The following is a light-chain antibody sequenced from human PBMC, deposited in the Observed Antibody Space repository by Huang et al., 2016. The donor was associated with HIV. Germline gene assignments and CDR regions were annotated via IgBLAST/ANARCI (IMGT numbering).Light chain of an antibody. V-gene: IGKV1-NL1*01. CDR3: QQYHSLPWT. J-gene: IGKJ1*01. CDR1: QGIGNS. CDR2: ATS. Sequence: DIQMTQSPSSLSASVGHRVTITCRASQGIGNSLAWYQQKPEKAPRLLLYATSTLESGVPSSVSGSGSGTHYTLTINTLQPEDIASYYCQQYHSLPWTFGQGTKVEIK.